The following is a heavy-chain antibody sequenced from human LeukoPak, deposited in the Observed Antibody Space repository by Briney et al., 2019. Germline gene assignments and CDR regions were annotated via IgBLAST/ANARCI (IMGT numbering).Heavy chain of an antibody. D-gene: IGHD5-12*01. Sequence: SETLSLTCAVYGGSFSGYYWSWIRQPPGKGLEWIGEINHSGSTNYNPSLKSRVTISVDTSKNQFSLKLSSVTAADTAVYYCARVGGTTIGYYCYYMDVWGKGTTVTVSS. CDR1: GGSFSGYY. CDR2: INHSGST. CDR3: ARVGGTTIGYYCYYMDV. J-gene: IGHJ6*03. V-gene: IGHV4-34*01.